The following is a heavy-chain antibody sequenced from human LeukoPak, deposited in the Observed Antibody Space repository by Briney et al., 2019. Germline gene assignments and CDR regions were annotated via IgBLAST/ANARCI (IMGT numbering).Heavy chain of an antibody. J-gene: IGHJ4*02. V-gene: IGHV3-33*05. CDR3: AKIMGSRHC. Sequence: GGSLRLSCATSGFTLSNFGMQWVRQAPGKGLEWVAVISHDGSTTFYADSVKGRFTISRDNSKNTLYLQMNSLRAEDTAVYYCAKIMGSRHCWGQGTLVTVSS. CDR1: GFTLSNFG. D-gene: IGHD3-10*01. CDR2: ISHDGSTT.